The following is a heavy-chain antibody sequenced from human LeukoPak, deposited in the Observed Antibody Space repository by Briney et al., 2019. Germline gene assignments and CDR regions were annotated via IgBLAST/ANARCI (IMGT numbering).Heavy chain of an antibody. V-gene: IGHV1-18*01. Sequence: SSVKVSCKASGYTFTSYGISWVRQAPGQGLEWMGWISAYNGNTNYAQTLQGRVTMTTDTSTNTAYMELRSLRSDDTAVYYCASPSHCSSTSCLEFDYWGQGTLVTVSS. D-gene: IGHD2-2*01. CDR3: ASPSHCSSTSCLEFDY. CDR2: ISAYNGNT. J-gene: IGHJ4*02. CDR1: GYTFTSYG.